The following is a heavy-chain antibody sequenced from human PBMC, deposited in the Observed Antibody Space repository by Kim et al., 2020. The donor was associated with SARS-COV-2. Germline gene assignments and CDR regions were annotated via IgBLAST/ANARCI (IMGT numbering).Heavy chain of an antibody. CDR2: INTNTGNP. D-gene: IGHD2-21*02. V-gene: IGHV7-4-1*02. J-gene: IGHJ5*02. Sequence: ASVKVSCKASGYTFTSYAMNWVRQAPGQGLEWMGWINTNTGNPTYAQGFTGRFVFSLDTSVSTAYLQISSLKAEDTAVYYCARDLSVVDGTAIPFDPAGFDPWGQGTLVTVSS. CDR3: ARDLSVVDGTAIPFDPAGFDP. CDR1: GYTFTSYA.